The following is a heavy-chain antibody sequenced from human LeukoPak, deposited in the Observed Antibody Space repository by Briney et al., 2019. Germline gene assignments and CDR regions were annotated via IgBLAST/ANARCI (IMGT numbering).Heavy chain of an antibody. CDR3: ARGSCRSTSCAFDY. CDR2: ISSSSNSM. D-gene: IGHD2-2*01. V-gene: IGHV3-48*01. Sequence: PGGSLRLSCAASGFTVSSNYMSWVRQAPGKGLEWVSYISSSSNSMYYADSVKGRFTISRDNAKNSLYLQMNSLRAEDTAVYYCARGSCRSTSCAFDYWGQGTLVTVSS. CDR1: GFTVSSNY. J-gene: IGHJ4*02.